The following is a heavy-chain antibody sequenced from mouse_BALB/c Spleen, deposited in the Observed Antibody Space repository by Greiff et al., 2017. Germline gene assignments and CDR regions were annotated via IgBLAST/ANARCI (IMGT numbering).Heavy chain of an antibody. J-gene: IGHJ4*01. CDR1: GYTFTSYW. Sequence: VQLQQPGAELVKPGAPVKLSCKASGYTFTSYWMNWVKQRPGRGLEWIGRIDPSDSETHYNQKFKDKATLTVDKSSSTAYIQLSSLTSEDSAVYYCARGNYYGSSYAMDYWGQGTSVTVSS. V-gene: IGHV1-69*02. CDR3: ARGNYYGSSYAMDY. D-gene: IGHD1-1*01. CDR2: IDPSDSET.